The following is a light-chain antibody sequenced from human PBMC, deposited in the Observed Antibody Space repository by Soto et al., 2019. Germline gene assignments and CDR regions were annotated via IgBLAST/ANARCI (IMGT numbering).Light chain of an antibody. CDR1: QSVTNSF. CDR2: GAS. CDR3: QQYVSSPWA. V-gene: IGKV3-20*01. Sequence: EIVLAQSPGTLSLSPGERATLSCRASQSVTNSFLAWYQQKPGQAPRLFIYGASRRATGIPDRFTGSGSGTDFTLTISRLEPEDFAVYYCQQYVSSPWAFGQGTKVEI. J-gene: IGKJ1*01.